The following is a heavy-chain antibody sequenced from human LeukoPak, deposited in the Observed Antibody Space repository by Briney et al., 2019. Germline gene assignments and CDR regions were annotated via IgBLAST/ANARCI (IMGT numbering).Heavy chain of an antibody. J-gene: IGHJ6*02. CDR2: IWYDGSNK. CDR3: ASNPVLVRGYYYYYGMDV. Sequence: PGRSLRLSCAASGFTFSSYGMHWVRQAPGKGLEWVAVIWYDGSNKYYADSVKGRFTISRDNSKNTLYLQMNSLRAEDTAVYYCASNPVLVRGYYYYYGMDVWGQGTTVTVSS. V-gene: IGHV3-33*01. CDR1: GFTFSSYG. D-gene: IGHD3-10*01.